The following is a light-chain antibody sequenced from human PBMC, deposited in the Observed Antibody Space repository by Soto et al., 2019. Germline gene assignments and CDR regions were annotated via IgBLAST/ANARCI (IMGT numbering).Light chain of an antibody. V-gene: IGLV1-47*02. CDR2: YNN. CDR3: ATWDDSLSGYV. J-gene: IGLJ1*01. Sequence: QSVLTQPPSASGTPGQRVTISCSGRSSNIGSNYVYWYQQLPGTAPKLLIYYNNQRPSGVPDRFSGSKSGTSASLAISGLRSEDEAEYYCATWDDSLSGYVFGTGTKVTVL. CDR1: SSNIGSNY.